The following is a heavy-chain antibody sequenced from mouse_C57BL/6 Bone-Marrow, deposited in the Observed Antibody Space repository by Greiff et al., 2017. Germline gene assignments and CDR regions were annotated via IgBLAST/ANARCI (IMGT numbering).Heavy chain of an antibody. CDR2: IDPENGDN. Sequence: EVQLQQSGAELVRPGASVKLSCTASGFNIKDDYMHWVKQRPEQGLEWIGWIDPENGDNEYASKCQGKATITADTASNKAYLQLSSLTSEDTAVYYCATPLITTVVNWYFDVWGTGTTVTVSS. CDR3: ATPLITTVVNWYFDV. V-gene: IGHV14-4*01. D-gene: IGHD1-1*01. J-gene: IGHJ1*03. CDR1: GFNIKDDY.